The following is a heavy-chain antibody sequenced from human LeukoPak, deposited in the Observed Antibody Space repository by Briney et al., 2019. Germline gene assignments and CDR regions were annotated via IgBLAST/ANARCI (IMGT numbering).Heavy chain of an antibody. J-gene: IGHJ6*03. CDR1: GYTFTSYG. V-gene: IGHV1-18*01. D-gene: IGHD5-18*01. Sequence: GASVKVSCKASGYTFTSYGISWVRQAPGQGLEWMGWISAYNGNTNYAQNLQGRVTMTTDTSTSTAYMELRSLRSDDTAVYYCARVVTTLSAFYYYYMDVWGKGTTVTVSS. CDR3: ARVVTTLSAFYYYYMDV. CDR2: ISAYNGNT.